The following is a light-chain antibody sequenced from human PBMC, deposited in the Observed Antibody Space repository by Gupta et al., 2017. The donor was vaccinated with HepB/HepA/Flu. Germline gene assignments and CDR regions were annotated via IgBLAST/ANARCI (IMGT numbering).Light chain of an antibody. CDR1: QGISSY. CDR2: DAS. CDR3: QQLKSYPHT. Sequence: SASVGDRVTITCRASQGISSYLDWYQPKPGKAPNFLIYDASTLQSGVPSRFSGSGSGTAFTLTISSLQHEDFATCYCQQLKSYPHTFGGGTKVEIK. J-gene: IGKJ4*01. V-gene: IGKV1-9*01.